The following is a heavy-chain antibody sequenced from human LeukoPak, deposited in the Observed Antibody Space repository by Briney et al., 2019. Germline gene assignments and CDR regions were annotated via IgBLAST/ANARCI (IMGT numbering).Heavy chain of an antibody. D-gene: IGHD1-1*01. CDR1: GDSVASDSAA. Sequence: SQTLSLTCAMSGDSVASDSAAWNWNRQSPWRGLEWLGRTYFRSKWYNDYAVSVKSRIIINADTSKNHFSLQLNSVTPEDTAVYFCTRNVIGTTYDAFGIWGQGTMVTVSS. J-gene: IGHJ3*02. V-gene: IGHV6-1*01. CDR2: TYFRSKWYN. CDR3: TRNVIGTTYDAFGI.